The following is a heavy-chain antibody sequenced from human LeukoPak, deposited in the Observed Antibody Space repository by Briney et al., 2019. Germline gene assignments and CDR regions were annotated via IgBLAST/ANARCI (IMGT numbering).Heavy chain of an antibody. J-gene: IGHJ6*03. CDR1: GGSISSYY. D-gene: IGHD3-22*01. CDR3: AREGYYYDSSGYYYFPYYYYMDV. V-gene: IGHV4-59*12. Sequence: SETLSLTCTVSGGSISSYYWSWIRQPPGRGLEWIGYIYYSGSTNYNPSLKSRVTISVDTSKNQFSLKLSSVTAADTAVYYCAREGYYYDSSGYYYFPYYYYMDVWGKGTTVTVSS. CDR2: IYYSGST.